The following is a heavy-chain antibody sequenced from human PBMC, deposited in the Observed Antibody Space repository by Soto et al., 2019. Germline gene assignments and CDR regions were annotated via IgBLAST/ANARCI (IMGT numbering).Heavy chain of an antibody. D-gene: IGHD1-26*01. CDR1: GGSISPYY. J-gene: IGHJ6*02. CDR2: IYYSGST. Sequence: LSLTCTVSGGSISPYYWSWIRQPPGKGLEWIGYIYYSGSTHYNPSLKSRVTIAVDTSKNQFSLKLSSVTAADTAVYYCARGRSGSYYVYYGMDVWGQGTTVTVSS. CDR3: ARGRSGSYYVYYGMDV. V-gene: IGHV4-59*08.